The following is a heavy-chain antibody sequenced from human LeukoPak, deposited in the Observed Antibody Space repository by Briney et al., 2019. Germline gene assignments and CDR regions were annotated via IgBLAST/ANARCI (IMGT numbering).Heavy chain of an antibody. CDR3: ARGELGDRSGFSFFDY. V-gene: IGHV1-69*05. Sequence: SVKVSCKAPRGTFDSYGISWVRQAPGQGLEWMGGVMAIFGGVKYGQKFQGRATITTDASTSIAYMELRSLTSEDTGIYYCARGELGDRSGFSFFDYWGQGTLVTVSS. CDR2: VMAIFGGV. J-gene: IGHJ4*02. D-gene: IGHD3-22*01. CDR1: RGTFDSYG.